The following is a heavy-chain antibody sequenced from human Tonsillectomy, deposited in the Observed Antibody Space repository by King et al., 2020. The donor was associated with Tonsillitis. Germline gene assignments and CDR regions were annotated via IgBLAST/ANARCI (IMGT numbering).Heavy chain of an antibody. CDR2: ISYDGSNK. J-gene: IGHJ4*02. CDR1: GFTFSNYG. D-gene: IGHD5-12*01. Sequence: VQLVESGGGVVQPGRSLRLSCAASGFTFSNYGMHWVRQAPGKGLEWVAVISYDGSNKYYADSVKGRFTISRDNSKNTLYLQMNSLRAEDTAVYYCAKGLGSGGYEAWFDYWGQGTLVTVSS. CDR3: AKGLGSGGYEAWFDY. V-gene: IGHV3-30*18.